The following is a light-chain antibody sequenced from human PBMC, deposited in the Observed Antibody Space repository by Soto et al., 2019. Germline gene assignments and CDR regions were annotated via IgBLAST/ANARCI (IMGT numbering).Light chain of an antibody. CDR1: SSDVGSYNL. V-gene: IGLV2-23*03. J-gene: IGLJ2*01. CDR3: CSYAGSSTFVV. Sequence: QSALTQPASVSGSPGQSITISCTGTSSDVGSYNLVSWYQEHPGKAPKLMIYEGSKRPSGVSDRFSGSKSGYTAYLTISGLQAEDEADYYCCSYAGSSTFVVFGGGTKVTVL. CDR2: EGS.